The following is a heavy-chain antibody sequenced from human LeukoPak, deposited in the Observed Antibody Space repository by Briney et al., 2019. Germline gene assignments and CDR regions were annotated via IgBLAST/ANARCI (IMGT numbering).Heavy chain of an antibody. V-gene: IGHV3-21*01. Sequence: GGSLRLSCAASGFTFSSYSMNWVRQAPGKGLEWVSSISSSSSYIYYADSVKGRFTISRDNAKNSLYLQMNSLRAEDTAVYYCARVPLTTVTTDFDYWAREPWSPSPQ. CDR1: GFTFSSYS. D-gene: IGHD4-17*01. CDR3: ARVPLTTVTTDFDY. CDR2: ISSSSSYI. J-gene: IGHJ4*02.